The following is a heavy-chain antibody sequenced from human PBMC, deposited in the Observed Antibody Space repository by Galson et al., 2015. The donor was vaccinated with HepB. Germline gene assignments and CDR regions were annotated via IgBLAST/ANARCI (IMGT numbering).Heavy chain of an antibody. D-gene: IGHD2-15*01. J-gene: IGHJ4*02. CDR2: FDPEDGEA. CDR3: ATGYCSGGSCSDFGS. Sequence: SVKVSCKVSGSTLTELSMDWVRQAPGKGLEWMGGFDPEDGEAIYAQKFQGRVTMTEDTPTYTAYMELSSLRSEDTAVYYCATGYCSGGSCSDFGSWGQGTLVTVSS. CDR1: GSTLTELS. V-gene: IGHV1-24*01.